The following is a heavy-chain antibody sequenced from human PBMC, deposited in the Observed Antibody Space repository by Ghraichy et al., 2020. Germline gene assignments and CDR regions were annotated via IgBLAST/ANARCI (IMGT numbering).Heavy chain of an antibody. V-gene: IGHV4-34*01. J-gene: IGHJ4*02. CDR1: GGSFSGYY. CDR3: ARGYHQPEEYDSSGYRFDY. CDR2: INHSGST. Sequence: SETLSLTCAVYGGSFSGYYWSWIRQPPGKGLEWIGEINHSGSTNYNPSLKSRVTISVDTSKNQFSLKLSSVTAADTAVYYCARGYHQPEEYDSSGYRFDYWGQGTLVTVSS. D-gene: IGHD3-22*01.